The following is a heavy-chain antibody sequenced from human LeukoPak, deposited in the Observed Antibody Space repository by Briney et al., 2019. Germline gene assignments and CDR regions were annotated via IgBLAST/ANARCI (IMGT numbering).Heavy chain of an antibody. V-gene: IGHV3-23*01. CDR3: AKVTKRPQFCTGGKCSCSFDY. Sequence: GGSLRLSCEASGFTFRSYVMTWVRQAPGKGLEWVSAISGSGVRIHYADSVRGRFTISRDNSKSLMHLQMDSLTAEDTAVYFCAKVTKRPQFCTGGKCSCSFDYWGQGTLVAASS. J-gene: IGHJ4*02. CDR1: GFTFRSYV. CDR2: ISGSGVRI. D-gene: IGHD2-8*02.